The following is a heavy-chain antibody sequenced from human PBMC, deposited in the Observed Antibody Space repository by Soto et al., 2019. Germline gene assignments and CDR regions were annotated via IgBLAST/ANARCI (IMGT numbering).Heavy chain of an antibody. Sequence: XRCLRHLCAASGFTFGEFFMSWVRQTPGKGLGWVAKIKQDGSEKYYVDSVKGRFTIVRDNAKNSLYLKMDSLRAEDTAVYYCARFNWAYPFETWRQGTMVTVS. CDR2: IKQDGSEK. J-gene: IGHJ3*02. CDR3: ARFNWAYPFET. CDR1: GFTFGEFF. V-gene: IGHV3-7*01. D-gene: IGHD3-16*01.